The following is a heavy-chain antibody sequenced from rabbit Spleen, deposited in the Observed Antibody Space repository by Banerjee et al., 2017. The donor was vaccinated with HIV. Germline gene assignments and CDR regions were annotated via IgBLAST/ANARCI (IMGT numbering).Heavy chain of an antibody. D-gene: IGHD8-1*01. CDR1: GVSFSSSDY. V-gene: IGHV1S45*01. J-gene: IGHJ6*01. CDR3: ARDTGSSFSSYGMDL. CDR2: IAGSSSGFT. Sequence: EQLEESGGGLVKPEGSLTLTCKASGVSFSSSDYMCWVRQAPGKGLEWIACIAGSSSGFTHSATWAKGRFTCSKTSSTTVTLQMTSLTVADTATYFCARDTGSSFSSYGMDLWGPGTLVTVS.